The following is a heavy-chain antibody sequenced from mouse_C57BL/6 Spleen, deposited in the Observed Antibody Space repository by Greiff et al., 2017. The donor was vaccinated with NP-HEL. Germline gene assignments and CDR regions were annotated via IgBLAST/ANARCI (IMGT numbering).Heavy chain of an antibody. D-gene: IGHD2-5*01. CDR2: ISDGGSYT. CDR3: ARDYSNYDV. V-gene: IGHV5-4*01. Sequence: EVMLVESGGGLVKPGGSLKLSCAASGFTFSSYAMSWVRQTPEKRLEWVATISDGGSYTYYPDNVKGRFTISRDNAKNNLYLQMSHLKSEDTAMYYCARDYSNYDVWGQGTLVTVSA. CDR1: GFTFSSYA. J-gene: IGHJ3*01.